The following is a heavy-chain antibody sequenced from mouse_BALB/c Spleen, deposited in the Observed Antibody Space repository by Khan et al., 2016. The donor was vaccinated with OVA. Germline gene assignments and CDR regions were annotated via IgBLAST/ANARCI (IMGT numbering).Heavy chain of an antibody. CDR1: GYTFTSYW. Sequence: QVQLQQPGAELAKPGASVKMSCKASGYTFTSYWMHWVKQRPGQGLEWIGYIDPSTDYTEYNQKFRDKATLTVDKSSTTVYMQLTSLTSEDSAVYYCVNHGSSSAWFTYWGQGTLVTGSA. D-gene: IGHD1-1*01. V-gene: IGHV1-7*01. CDR2: IDPSTDYT. J-gene: IGHJ3*01. CDR3: VNHGSSSAWFTY.